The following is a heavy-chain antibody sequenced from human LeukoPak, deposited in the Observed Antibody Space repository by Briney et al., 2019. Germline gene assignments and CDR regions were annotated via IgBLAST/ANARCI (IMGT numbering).Heavy chain of an antibody. J-gene: IGHJ4*02. Sequence: GWSLRLSCAASGFTFSSYAMSWVRQAPGKGLEWVSAISGSGGSTYYADSVKGRFTISRDNSKNTLYLQMNSLRAEDTAVYYCAKLGYYYGSGSYSISHYFDYWGQGTLVTVSS. CDR1: GFTFSSYA. CDR2: ISGSGGST. D-gene: IGHD3-10*01. CDR3: AKLGYYYGSGSYSISHYFDY. V-gene: IGHV3-23*01.